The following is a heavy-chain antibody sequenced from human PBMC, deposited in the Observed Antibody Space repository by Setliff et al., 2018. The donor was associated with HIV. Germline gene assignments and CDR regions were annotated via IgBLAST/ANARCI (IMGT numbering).Heavy chain of an antibody. J-gene: IGHJ4*02. V-gene: IGHV4-61*09. CDR1: AGSISSGRYY. D-gene: IGHD1-26*01. CDR2: IYSSGST. Sequence: SETLSLTCSVSAGSISSGRYYWSWIRQPAGKGLEWIGHIYSSGSTNYNLSLKSRVTISMDTSKNQFLLKVSSVTAADSATYYCASMGAQGTHFDYWGQGTLVTVSS. CDR3: ASMGAQGTHFDY.